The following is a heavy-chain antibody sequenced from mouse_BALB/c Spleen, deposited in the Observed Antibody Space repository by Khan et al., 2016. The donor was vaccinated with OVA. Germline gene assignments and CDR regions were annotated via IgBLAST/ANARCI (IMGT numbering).Heavy chain of an antibody. V-gene: IGHV9-2-1*01. Sequence: QIQLVQSGPELKKPGETVKISCKASGYTFTDYSMHWVKQAPGKGLKWMGWINTETGEPTYADKFKGRFTFSLETSASTAYLQINSLTYEDTAIYFCTRDRYDSFDYWGQGTTVTVSA. CDR1: GYTFTDYS. CDR2: INTETGEP. J-gene: IGHJ2*01. CDR3: TRDRYDSFDY. D-gene: IGHD2-14*01.